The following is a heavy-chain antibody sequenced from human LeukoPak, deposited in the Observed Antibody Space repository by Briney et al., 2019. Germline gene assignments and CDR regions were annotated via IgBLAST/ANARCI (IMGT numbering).Heavy chain of an antibody. J-gene: IGHJ6*02. CDR3: ASTYYYDSSGYPYYYYYGMDV. CDR2: INPSGGST. D-gene: IGHD3-22*01. CDR1: GYTFTSYY. Sequence: ASVKVSCKASGYTFTSYYMHWVRQAPGQGLEWMGIINPSGGSTSYAQKFQGRVTMTRDTSTSTVYMELSSLRSEDTAVYYCASTYYYDSSGYPYYYYYGMDVWGQGTTVTVSS. V-gene: IGHV1-46*01.